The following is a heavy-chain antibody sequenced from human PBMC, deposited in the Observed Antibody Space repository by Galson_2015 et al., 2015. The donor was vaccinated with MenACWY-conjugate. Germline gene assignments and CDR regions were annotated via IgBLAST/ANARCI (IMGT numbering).Heavy chain of an antibody. J-gene: IGHJ4*01. CDR1: GFTFGDFY. V-gene: IGHV3-11*06. CDR2: ISGSSTYT. D-gene: IGHD6-13*01. CDR3: ARDVTSAGKIDY. Sequence: SLRLSCAASGFTFGDFYMSWIRQAPGKGLEWVSHISGSSTYTKYADSVKGRFTISRDNAKNSLSLQINSLRAEDTAVYYRARDVTSAGKIDYWGHGTLVTVSS.